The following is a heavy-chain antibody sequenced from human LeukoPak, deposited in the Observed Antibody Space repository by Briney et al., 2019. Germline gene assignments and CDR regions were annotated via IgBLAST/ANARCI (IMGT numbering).Heavy chain of an antibody. Sequence: SETLSLTCTVSGGYISSYYWSWIRQPPGKGLEWIGYIYYSGSTNYNPSLKSRVTISVDTSKNQFSLKLSSVTAADTAVYYCAREYDYYDSSGPPRTHAFDIWGQGTMVTVSS. D-gene: IGHD3-22*01. V-gene: IGHV4-59*01. J-gene: IGHJ3*02. CDR3: AREYDYYDSSGPPRTHAFDI. CDR1: GGYISSYY. CDR2: IYYSGST.